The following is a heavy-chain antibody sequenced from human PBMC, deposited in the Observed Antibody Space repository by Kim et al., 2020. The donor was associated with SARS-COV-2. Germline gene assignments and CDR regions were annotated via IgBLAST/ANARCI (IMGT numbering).Heavy chain of an antibody. D-gene: IGHD3-16*01. J-gene: IGHJ4*02. CDR3: AKDLWGVSANDF. CDR2: IGGDERT. CDR1: GFSFTYNA. Sequence: GGSLRLSCAASGFSFTYNAMNWVRQAPGRGLEWVSGIGGDERTYYADSVNGRFTISRDNSRNTIYLQMNSLRAEDAAMCYCAKDLWGVSANDFWGQGTLV. V-gene: IGHV3-23*01.